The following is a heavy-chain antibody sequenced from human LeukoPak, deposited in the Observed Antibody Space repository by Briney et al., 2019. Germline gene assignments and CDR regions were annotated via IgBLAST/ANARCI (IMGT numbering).Heavy chain of an antibody. CDR3: ARGGASSKFFDA. V-gene: IGHV4-59*01. Sequence: SGTLSLTCTVSGDSISSYYWSWIRQPLGKGLEWIAFIYYDGSTNYNPSLKSRATISVDTSKNQYSLNLSSVTPADTAVYYCARGGASSKFFDAWGQGTLVTVSS. D-gene: IGHD6-6*01. CDR1: GDSISSYY. J-gene: IGHJ4*02. CDR2: IYYDGST.